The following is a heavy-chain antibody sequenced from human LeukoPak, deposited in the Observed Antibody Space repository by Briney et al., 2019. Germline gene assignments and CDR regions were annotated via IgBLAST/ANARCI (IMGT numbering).Heavy chain of an antibody. Sequence: GRSLRLSCAASGFTFSSYGMHWVRQAPGKGLEWVAVISYDGSNKYYADSVKGRFTISRDNSKNTLYLQMNSLRAEDTAVYYCAKDRSSSWSPDYWGRGTLVTVSS. D-gene: IGHD6-13*01. CDR3: AKDRSSSWSPDY. V-gene: IGHV3-30*18. J-gene: IGHJ4*02. CDR1: GFTFSSYG. CDR2: ISYDGSNK.